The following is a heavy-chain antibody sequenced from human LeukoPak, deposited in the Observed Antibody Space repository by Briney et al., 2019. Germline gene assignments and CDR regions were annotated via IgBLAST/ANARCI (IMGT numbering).Heavy chain of an antibody. CDR3: ARAGLHTYYYYGMDV. CDR1: GFTFSSYA. CDR2: ISSNGGST. Sequence: GGSLRLSCAASGFTFSSYAMSWVRQAPGKGLEYVSAISSNGGSTYYANSVKGRFTISRDNSKNTLYLQMGSLRAEDMAVYYCARAGLHTYYYYGMDVWGQGTTVTVSS. J-gene: IGHJ6*02. V-gene: IGHV3-64*01. D-gene: IGHD3-16*01.